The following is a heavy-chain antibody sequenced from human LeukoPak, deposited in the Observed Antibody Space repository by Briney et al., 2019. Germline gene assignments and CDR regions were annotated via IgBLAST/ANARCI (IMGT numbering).Heavy chain of an antibody. CDR2: ISSSSSYI. CDR3: AREGGSGWGQTRIFDY. Sequence: GRSLRLSCAASGFTFSSYSMNWVRQAPGKGLGWVSSISSSSSYIYYADSVKGRFTISRDNAKNSLYLQMNSLRAEDTAVYYCAREGGSGWGQTRIFDYWGQGTLVTVSS. V-gene: IGHV3-21*01. D-gene: IGHD6-19*01. J-gene: IGHJ4*02. CDR1: GFTFSSYS.